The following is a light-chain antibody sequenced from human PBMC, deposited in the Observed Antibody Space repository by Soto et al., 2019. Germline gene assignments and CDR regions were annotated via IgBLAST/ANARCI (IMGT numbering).Light chain of an antibody. J-gene: IGLJ1*01. CDR1: SSDVGGYNY. CDR3: SSYAGSNNFV. CDR2: EVT. V-gene: IGLV2-8*01. Sequence: ALTQPASVSGSPGQSITISCTGTSSDVGGYNYVSWYQQHPGKAPKLVIYEVTKRPSGVPDRVSASKSGNTASLTVSGLRAEDEADYYCSSYAGSNNFVFGTGTKVTVL.